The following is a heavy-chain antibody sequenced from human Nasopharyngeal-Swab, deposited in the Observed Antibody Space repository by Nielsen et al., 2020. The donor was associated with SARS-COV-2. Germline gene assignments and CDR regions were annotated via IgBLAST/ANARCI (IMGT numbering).Heavy chain of an antibody. CDR1: GFSLSSRGRC. J-gene: IGHJ4*02. D-gene: IGHD2-2*01. CDR2: IDWDDDK. Sequence: SGPTLVKPTQTLTLTCTFSGFSLSSRGRCVRWIRQPQGKALEWLARIDWDDDKYYNTSLKTRLTISKDAFKNQVVLTMTNMDPVDTATYYCARIRGSGFCTTTTCLKKGYLDYWGQGTLVTVSS. CDR3: ARIRGSGFCTTTTCLKKGYLDY. V-gene: IGHV2-70*11.